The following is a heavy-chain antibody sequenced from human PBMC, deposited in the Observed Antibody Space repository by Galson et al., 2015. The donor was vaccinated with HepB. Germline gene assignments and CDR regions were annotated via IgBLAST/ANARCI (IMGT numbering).Heavy chain of an antibody. CDR3: ARGRAPSSSSSWTRGYFDY. V-gene: IGHV4-34*01. J-gene: IGHJ4*02. Sequence: SETLSLTCAVYGGSFSGYYWSWIRQPPGKGLEWIGEINHSGSTNYNPSLKSRVTISVDTSKNQFSLKLSSVTAADTAVYYCARGRAPSSSSSWTRGYFDYWGQGTLVTVSS. CDR1: GGSFSGYY. CDR2: INHSGST. D-gene: IGHD6-13*01.